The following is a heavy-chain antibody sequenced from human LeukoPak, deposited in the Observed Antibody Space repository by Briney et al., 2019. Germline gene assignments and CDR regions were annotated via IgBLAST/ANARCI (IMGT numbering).Heavy chain of an antibody. V-gene: IGHV3-53*01. J-gene: IGHJ6*03. CDR2: IYSGGST. D-gene: IGHD2-8*02. CDR3: AREVEYWYYYYMDV. CDR1: GFTVSSNY. Sequence: PGGSLRLSCAASGFTVSSNYMSWVRQAPGKGLEWVSVIYSGGSTYYADSVKGRFTISRDNSKNTLYLQMNSLRAEDTAVYYCAREVEYWYYYYMDVWGKGTTVTVSS.